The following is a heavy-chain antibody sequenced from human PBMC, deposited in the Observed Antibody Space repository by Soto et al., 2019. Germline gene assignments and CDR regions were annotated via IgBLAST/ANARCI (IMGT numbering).Heavy chain of an antibody. CDR3: AREVVPAGGTTNWFDP. D-gene: IGHD2-2*01. J-gene: IGHJ5*02. CDR2: ISRSRTYI. CDR1: GFTFSDYS. V-gene: IGHV3-21*01. Sequence: EVQLVESGGGLVKTGGSLRLSCAASGFTFSDYSMNWVRQAPGKGLEWVSSISRSRTYIYYADSVRGRFTISRDNAKNSRYLQMNSLRAEDTAMYYCAREVVPAGGTTNWFDPWGQGTLVTVSS.